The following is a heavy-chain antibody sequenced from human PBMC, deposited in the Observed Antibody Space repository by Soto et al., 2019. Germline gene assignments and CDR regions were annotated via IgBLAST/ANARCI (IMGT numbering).Heavy chain of an antibody. D-gene: IGHD6-6*01. CDR3: ARDRLRLVGSSSSYWRGTYYGMDV. CDR2: ISAYNGNT. Sequence: QVQLVQSGAEVKKPGASVKVSCKASGYTFTSYGISWVRQAPGQGLEWMGWISAYNGNTNYAQKLQGRVTMTTDTTTSTAYMALRSLRSDDTAVYYCARDRLRLVGSSSSYWRGTYYGMDVWGQGTTVTVSS. V-gene: IGHV1-18*01. J-gene: IGHJ6*02. CDR1: GYTFTSYG.